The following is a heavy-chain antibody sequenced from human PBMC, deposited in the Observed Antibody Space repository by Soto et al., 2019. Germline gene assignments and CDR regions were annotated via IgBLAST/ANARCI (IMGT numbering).Heavy chain of an antibody. CDR2: INPSSGGT. J-gene: IGHJ5*02. CDR3: AREMGVIGAPGYTWFDP. V-gene: IGHV1-2*02. D-gene: IGHD1-26*01. CDR1: GYTFSDYY. Sequence: SVKVSCKASGYTFSDYYVHWVREAPGQGLEWMGWINPSSGGTIYTQRFQGRVTMTRDTSISTVYMELSRLTSDDTAVYYCAREMGVIGAPGYTWFDPWGQGALVTVSS.